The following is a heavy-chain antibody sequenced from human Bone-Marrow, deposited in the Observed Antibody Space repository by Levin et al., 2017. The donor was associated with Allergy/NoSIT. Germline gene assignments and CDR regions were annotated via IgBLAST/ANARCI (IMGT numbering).Heavy chain of an antibody. V-gene: IGHV5-51*01. J-gene: IGHJ4*02. CDR2: IYPADSDT. D-gene: IGHD2-15*01. CDR1: GYSFASYW. Sequence: GESLKISCRGSGYSFASYWIAWVRQMPGKGLEWMGIIYPADSDTRYSPSFQGQVTISADKSISTAYLQWSSLKASDTAMYYCARRRVRYCSGGYCYSGFGFDYWGQGTLVTVSS. CDR3: ARRRVRYCSGGYCYSGFGFDY.